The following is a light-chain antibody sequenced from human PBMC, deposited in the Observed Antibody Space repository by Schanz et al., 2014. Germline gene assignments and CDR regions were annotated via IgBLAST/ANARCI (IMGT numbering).Light chain of an antibody. CDR1: NSDVGGYNY. Sequence: QSVLTQPASVSGSPGQSITISCTGTNSDVGGYNYVSWYQQHPGKAPKLMIYDVSNRPSGVSNRFSGSKSGNTASLTISGLQDEDEDDYYCSSYAGKHTLVFGGGTKLTVL. CDR3: SSYAGKHTLV. CDR2: DVS. V-gene: IGLV2-14*01. J-gene: IGLJ2*01.